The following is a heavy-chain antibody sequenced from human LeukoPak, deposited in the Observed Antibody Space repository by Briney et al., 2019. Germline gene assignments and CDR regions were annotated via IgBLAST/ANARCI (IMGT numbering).Heavy chain of an antibody. CDR1: GFTFSSYS. D-gene: IGHD6-6*01. J-gene: IGHJ4*02. Sequence: PGGSLRLSCAASGFTFSSYSMNWVRQAPGKGLEWVSYISSSSSTIYYADSVKGRCTISRDNAKNSLYLQMNSLRAEDTAVYYCARDLGYSSSSVAYWGQGTLVTVSS. V-gene: IGHV3-48*01. CDR3: ARDLGYSSSSVAY. CDR2: ISSSSSTI.